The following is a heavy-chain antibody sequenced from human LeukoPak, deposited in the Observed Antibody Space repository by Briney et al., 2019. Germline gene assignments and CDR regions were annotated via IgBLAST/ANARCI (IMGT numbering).Heavy chain of an antibody. CDR2: IIPILGIA. CDR3: ARDKVAAAGSHYYYGMDV. V-gene: IGHV1-69*04. CDR1: GYTFTSYG. D-gene: IGHD6-13*01. Sequence: SVKVSCKASGYTFTSYGISWVRQAPGQGLEWMGRIIPILGIANYAQKFQGRVTITADKSTSTAYMELSSLRSEDTAVYYCARDKVAAAGSHYYYGMDVWGQGTTVTVSS. J-gene: IGHJ6*02.